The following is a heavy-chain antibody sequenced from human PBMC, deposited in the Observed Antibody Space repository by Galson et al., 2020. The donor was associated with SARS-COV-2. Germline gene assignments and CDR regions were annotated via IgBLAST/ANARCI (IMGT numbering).Heavy chain of an antibody. D-gene: IGHD2-8*01. J-gene: IGHJ3*02. CDR3: ARRSIVLIVYAIKRDAFDI. CDR1: GGSISSGGYY. CDR2: IYYSGST. Sequence: SENLSLTCTVSGGSISSGGYYWSWIRQHPGKGLEWIGYIYYSGSTYYNPSLKSRVTISVDTSKNQFSLKLSSVTAADTAVYYCARRSIVLIVYAIKRDAFDIWGQGTMVTVSS. V-gene: IGHV4-31*03.